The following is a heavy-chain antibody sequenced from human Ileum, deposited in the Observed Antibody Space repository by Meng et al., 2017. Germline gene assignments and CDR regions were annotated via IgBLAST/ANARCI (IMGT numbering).Heavy chain of an antibody. CDR3: ARENDNWNYFDY. CDR2: INAGNGNI. CDR1: GYTFRNYP. J-gene: IGHJ4*02. V-gene: IGHV1-3*01. D-gene: IGHD1-1*01. Sequence: QVQLVQSRAEVKKVRSSVKVSCTASGYTFRNYPLHWVRQAPGQRPEWMGWINAGNGNIKISQKFQGRITITSDTSATAYMELSSLRSEDTAVYFCARENDNWNYFDYWGQGSLVTVSS.